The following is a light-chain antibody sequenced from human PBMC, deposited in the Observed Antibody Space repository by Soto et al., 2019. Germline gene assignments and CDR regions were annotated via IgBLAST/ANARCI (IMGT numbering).Light chain of an antibody. CDR3: QQVKTYPLT. CDR2: AAS. V-gene: IGKV1-9*01. Sequence: EIQLTQSPSFLSASVGDRVTITCRASQDISSHLAWYQQKPGKAPKLLIYAASTLQSGVPSGFGGSGSGTEFTLTITSLQPEDFATYYCQQVKTYPLTFGGGTKVEIK. J-gene: IGKJ4*01. CDR1: QDISSH.